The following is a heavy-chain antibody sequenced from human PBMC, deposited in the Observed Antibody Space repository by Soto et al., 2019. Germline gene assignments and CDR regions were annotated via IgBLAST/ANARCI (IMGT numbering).Heavy chain of an antibody. CDR3: ARGSGSWSAFDI. Sequence: QVQLVESGGGLVKPGGSLRLSCAASGFTFSDYYMSWIRQAPGKGLEWISYISGSNNIIYYADSVKGRFTISRDNAKNSVYLQXXXLRAEDTAVYYCARGSGSWSAFDIWGQGTMVTVSS. D-gene: IGHD3-10*01. CDR2: ISGSNNII. J-gene: IGHJ3*02. V-gene: IGHV3-11*01. CDR1: GFTFSDYY.